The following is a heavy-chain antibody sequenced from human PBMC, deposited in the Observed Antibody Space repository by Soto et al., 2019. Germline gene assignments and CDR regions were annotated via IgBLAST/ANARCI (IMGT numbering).Heavy chain of an antibody. J-gene: IGHJ3*02. CDR2: ISSGGSNI. CDR1: GFTFSTYS. V-gene: IGHV3-48*02. CDR3: ARVDNGGNLDAFDI. Sequence: EVQLVESGGGLVQPGGSLRLSCAASGFTFSTYSMNWVRQAPGKGLEWVSYISSGGSNIYYADSVKGRFTVSRDNAKNSLYLQMNSLRDEDTAVYYCARVDNGGNLDAFDIWGQGTMVTVSS. D-gene: IGHD2-21*02.